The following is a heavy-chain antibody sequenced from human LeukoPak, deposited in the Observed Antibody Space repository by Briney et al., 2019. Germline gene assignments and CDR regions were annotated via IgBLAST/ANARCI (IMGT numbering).Heavy chain of an antibody. V-gene: IGHV4-39*07. J-gene: IGHJ4*02. D-gene: IGHD3-22*01. CDR2: VDYTGIT. CDR3: ARVSTYYYDSSGYYPIDY. CDR1: GGSISSSGYY. Sequence: SETLSLTCTVSGGSISSSGYYWGWIRQPPGKGLEWIGSVDYTGITSHSPSLKSRVTISVDTSKNQFSLKLSSVTAADTAVYYCARVSTYYYDSSGYYPIDYWGQGTLVTVSS.